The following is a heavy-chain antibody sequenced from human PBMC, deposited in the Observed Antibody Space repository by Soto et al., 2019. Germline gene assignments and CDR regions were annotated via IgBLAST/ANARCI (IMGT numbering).Heavy chain of an antibody. Sequence: GGSLRLSCAASGFTFDDYAMHWVRQAPGKGLEWVSGISWNSGSIVYADSVKGRFTISRDNAKNSLYPQMNSLRAEDTAVYYCARDQLYYNDISGRPLNAFDVWGQGTMVTVSS. CDR2: ISWNSGSI. CDR3: ARDQLYYNDISGRPLNAFDV. CDR1: GFTFDDYA. J-gene: IGHJ3*01. V-gene: IGHV3-9*01. D-gene: IGHD3-22*01.